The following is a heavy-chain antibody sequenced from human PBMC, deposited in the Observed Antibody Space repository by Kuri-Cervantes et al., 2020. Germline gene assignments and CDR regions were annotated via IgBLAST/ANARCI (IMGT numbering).Heavy chain of an antibody. CDR3: ARDLSYYGLWFDP. J-gene: IGHJ5*02. CDR2: IWYDGSNK. V-gene: IGHV3-33*01. CDR1: GFTFSSYG. Sequence: SLKISCAASGFTFSSYGMHWVRQAPGKGLEWVAVIWYDGSNKYYADSVKGRFTTSRDNSKNTLYLQMNSLRAEDTAVYYCARDLSYYGLWFDPWGQGTLVTVSS. D-gene: IGHD1-26*01.